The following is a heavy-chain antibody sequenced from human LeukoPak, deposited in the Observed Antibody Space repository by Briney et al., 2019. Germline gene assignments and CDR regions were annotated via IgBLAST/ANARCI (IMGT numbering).Heavy chain of an antibody. CDR2: ISGSGGST. D-gene: IGHD3-22*01. J-gene: IGHJ4*02. V-gene: IGHV3-23*01. CDR1: GFTFSSYA. Sequence: GGSLRLSCAASGFTFSSYAMSWVRQAPGKGLGWVSAISGSGGSTYYADSVKGRFTISRDNAKNTLYLQMNSLRAEDTAVYYCARGDYYDSSGYHDYWGQGTLVTVSS. CDR3: ARGDYYDSSGYHDY.